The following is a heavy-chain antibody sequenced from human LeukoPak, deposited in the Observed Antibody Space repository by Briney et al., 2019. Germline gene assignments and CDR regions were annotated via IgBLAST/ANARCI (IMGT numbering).Heavy chain of an antibody. Sequence: NPGGPLRLSCAASDFTFSSYSMNWVRQAPGKGLEWISSISSSSSYIYYADSVKGRFTISKNTANNSLYLQMNSLRAEDTAVHYCARAQTDYYDSSGYYYFDAFDIWGQGKMVTVSS. CDR2: ISSSSSYI. J-gene: IGHJ3*02. CDR3: ARAQTDYYDSSGYYYFDAFDI. D-gene: IGHD3-22*01. V-gene: IGHV3-21*01. CDR1: DFTFSSYS.